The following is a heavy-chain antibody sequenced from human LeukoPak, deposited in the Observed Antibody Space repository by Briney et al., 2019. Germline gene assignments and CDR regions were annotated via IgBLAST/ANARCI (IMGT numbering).Heavy chain of an antibody. CDR3: ARDSGSGSYHY. CDR1: GYTFTGYY. V-gene: IGHV1-2*02. J-gene: IGHJ4*02. D-gene: IGHD3-10*01. Sequence: GASVIFPCKASGYTFTGYYMHWVRQAPGQGLEWMGWINPNNGGTNYAQKFQGRVTMTRDTSISTAYMELSRLRSDGTALYYCARDSGSGSYHYWGQGTLVTVSS. CDR2: INPNNGGT.